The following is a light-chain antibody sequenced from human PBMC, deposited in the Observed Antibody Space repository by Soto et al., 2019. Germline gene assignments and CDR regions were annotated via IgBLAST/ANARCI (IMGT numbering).Light chain of an antibody. CDR3: SSYTXSSTLV. CDR1: SSDVGTYKY. J-gene: IGLJ2*01. CDR2: DVS. V-gene: IGLV2-14*03. Sequence: QSALTQPASVSASPGQWITISCTGTSSDVGTYKYVPWYEHHPGKAPKLMIYDVSNRPSGVSNRFSGSKSGNTASLIISGXQTXXEXXXYCSSYTXSSTLVFGGGTKLTVL.